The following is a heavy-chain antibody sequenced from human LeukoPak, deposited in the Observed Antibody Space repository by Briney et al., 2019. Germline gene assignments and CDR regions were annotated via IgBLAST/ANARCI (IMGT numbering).Heavy chain of an antibody. CDR2: THYSGST. J-gene: IGHJ4*02. CDR3: AKQRLANNDILTGYYF. D-gene: IGHD3-9*01. Sequence: SETLSLTCTVSGASFSTSSYYWGWLRQSPGRGLEWIASTHYSGSTFYTPSLKSRVTIFVDTSKNRFSLTLRSVTAADTAVYYCAKQRLANNDILTGYYFWGQGILVTVSS. V-gene: IGHV4-39*01. CDR1: GASFSTSSYY.